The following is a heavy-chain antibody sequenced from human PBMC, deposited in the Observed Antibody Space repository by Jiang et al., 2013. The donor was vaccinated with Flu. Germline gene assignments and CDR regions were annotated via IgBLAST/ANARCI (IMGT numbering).Heavy chain of an antibody. V-gene: IGHV4-31*02. Sequence: RQHPGKGLEWIGYIYYSGSTYHNPSLKSRVTTSVDTSKNQFSLKLSSVTAADTAVYYCARVNYYGSGSMTYYFDYWGQGTLVAVSS. CDR3: ARVNYYGSGSMTYYFDY. D-gene: IGHD3-10*01. CDR2: IYYSGST. J-gene: IGHJ4*02.